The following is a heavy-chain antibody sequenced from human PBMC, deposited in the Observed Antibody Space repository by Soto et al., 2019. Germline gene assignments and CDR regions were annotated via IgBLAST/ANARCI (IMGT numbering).Heavy chain of an antibody. CDR1: GFTFISYA. V-gene: IGHV3-30-3*02. CDR3: AKSVVGAADGGYFDS. J-gene: IGHJ4*02. CDR2: ISDDSGNK. Sequence: GGSLRLSYAASGFTFISYAMHWVRQAPGKGLEWVAVISDDSGNKYYADSVKGRFTISRDSSKNTLYQQMSSLRVEDTAVYYCAKSVVGAADGGYFDSWGQRTLVTVSS. D-gene: IGHD2-15*01.